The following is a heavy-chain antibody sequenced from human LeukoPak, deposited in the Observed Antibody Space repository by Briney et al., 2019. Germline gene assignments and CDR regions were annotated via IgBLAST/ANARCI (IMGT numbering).Heavy chain of an antibody. CDR1: GFTLSDSY. CDR3: ARDVAISPSFAAFDL. CDR2: ISSVGGPI. Sequence: GGSLRLSCTASGFTLSDSYMSWIRQAPGKGLESISHISSVGGPIFYADSVKGRFTISRDNAKNSLFLQMNSLRAEDTALYFCARDVAISPSFAAFDLWGQGRMVIVSS. V-gene: IGHV3-11*04. J-gene: IGHJ3*01. D-gene: IGHD3-3*01.